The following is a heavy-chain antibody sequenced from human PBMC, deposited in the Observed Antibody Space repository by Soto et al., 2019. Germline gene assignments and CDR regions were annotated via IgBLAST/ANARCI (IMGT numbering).Heavy chain of an antibody. J-gene: IGHJ4*02. D-gene: IGHD3-22*01. CDR3: ARGQAYCDTSGYNDR. V-gene: IGHV1-8*01. CDR2: MNPYNGKS. CDR1: GYSFTSDN. Sequence: QVQRVQYGSEVKKPGASVRVSCEASGYSFTSDNITWVRQAPGQGLEWVGYMNPYNGKSGYWQKFKGRVTLTRDTSINTAYLALSNLTAHDTAVYYCARGQAYCDTSGYNDRWGRGPLVLVSS.